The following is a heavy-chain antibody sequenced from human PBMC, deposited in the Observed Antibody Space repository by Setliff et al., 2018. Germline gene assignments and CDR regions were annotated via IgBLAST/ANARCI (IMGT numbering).Heavy chain of an antibody. CDR3: ARGRERDYNFWSGYYTYYYYGMDA. J-gene: IGHJ6*01. CDR1: GYTFTSYD. CDR2: MNPNSGNT. V-gene: IGHV1-8*02. D-gene: IGHD3-3*01. Sequence: ASVKVSCKAPGYTFTSYDINWVRQATGQGLEWMGWMNPNSGNTGYAQKFQGRVTMTRNTSISTAYMELSSLRSEDTAVYYCARGRERDYNFWSGYYTYYYYGMDAWG.